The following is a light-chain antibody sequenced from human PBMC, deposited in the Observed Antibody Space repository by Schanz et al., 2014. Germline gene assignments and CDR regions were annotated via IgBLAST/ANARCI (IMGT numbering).Light chain of an antibody. V-gene: IGKV3-20*01. CDR1: QSVSSN. Sequence: EIVLTQSPGTLSVSPGERATLSCRASQSVSSNLAWYQQKPGQAPRLLIYGASSRATGIPDRFSGSGSGTDFTLTISRLEPEDFAVYYCQQYGTSHFTFGQGTRLEI. CDR3: QQYGTSHFT. CDR2: GAS. J-gene: IGKJ5*01.